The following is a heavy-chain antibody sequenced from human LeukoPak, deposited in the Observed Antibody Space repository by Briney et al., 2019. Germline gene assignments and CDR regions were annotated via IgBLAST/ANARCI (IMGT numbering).Heavy chain of an antibody. J-gene: IGHJ4*02. CDR3: AKGLVYCSSTSCYAGGLLDY. D-gene: IGHD2-2*01. Sequence: GWSLRLSCAASGFTFSSYAMSWVRQAPGKGLEWVSAISGSRGSTYYADSVKGRFTISRDNSKNTLYLQMNSLRAEDTAVYYCAKGLVYCSSTSCYAGGLLDYWGQGTLVTVSS. CDR1: GFTFSSYA. V-gene: IGHV3-23*01. CDR2: ISGSRGST.